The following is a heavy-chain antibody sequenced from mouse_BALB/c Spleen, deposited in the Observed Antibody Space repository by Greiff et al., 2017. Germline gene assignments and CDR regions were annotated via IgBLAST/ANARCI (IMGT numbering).Heavy chain of an antibody. V-gene: IGHV1-69*02. CDR2: IDPSDSET. Sequence: QVQLQQPGAELVKPGAPVKLSCKASGYTFTSYWMNWVKQRPGRGLEWIGRIDPSDSETHYNQKFKDKATLTVDKSSSTAYIQLSSLTSEDSAVYYCARERYGNYVFYAMDYWGQGTSVTVSS. CDR3: ARERYGNYVFYAMDY. CDR1: GYTFTSYW. D-gene: IGHD2-10*02. J-gene: IGHJ4*01.